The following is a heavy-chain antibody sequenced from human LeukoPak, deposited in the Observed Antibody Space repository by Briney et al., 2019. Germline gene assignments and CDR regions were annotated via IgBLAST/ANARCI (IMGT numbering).Heavy chain of an antibody. D-gene: IGHD6-19*01. CDR2: IYYSGST. J-gene: IGHJ6*03. Sequence: SETLSLTCTVSGGSISSYYWNWIRQPPGKGLEWIGYIYYSGSTNYNPSLKSRVTISVDTSKNQFSLKLSSVTAADTAVYYCARGGSGWYNYYYYMDVWGKGTTVTVSS. CDR3: ARGGSGWYNYYYYMDV. CDR1: GGSISSYY. V-gene: IGHV4-59*12.